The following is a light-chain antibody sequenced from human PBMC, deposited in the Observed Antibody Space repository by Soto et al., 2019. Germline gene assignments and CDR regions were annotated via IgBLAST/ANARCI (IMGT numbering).Light chain of an antibody. Sequence: QPVLTQSPSASASLGASVKLTCTLSSGHSSYAIAWHQQQPEKGPRYLMKLNSDGSHSKGDGIPDRFSGSSSGAERYLTISSLQSEDEADYYCQTWGSGTVVFSGGTKVTVL. CDR3: QTWGSGTVV. CDR1: SGHSSYA. J-gene: IGLJ2*01. V-gene: IGLV4-69*01. CDR2: LNSDGSH.